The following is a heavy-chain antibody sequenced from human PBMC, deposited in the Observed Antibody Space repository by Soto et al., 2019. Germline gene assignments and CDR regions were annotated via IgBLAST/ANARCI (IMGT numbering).Heavy chain of an antibody. CDR2: IYWDDDK. V-gene: IGHV2-5*02. CDR3: AHTKYSSSWYPWNYGMDV. Sequence: QITLKESGPTLVKPTQTLTLTCTFSGFSLSTSGVGVGWIRQPPGKALEWLALIYWDDDKRYSPSLKSRLTITQDTSKNQVVLTMTNMDPVDTATYYCAHTKYSSSWYPWNYGMDVWGQGTTVTVSS. CDR1: GFSLSTSGVG. J-gene: IGHJ6*02. D-gene: IGHD6-13*01.